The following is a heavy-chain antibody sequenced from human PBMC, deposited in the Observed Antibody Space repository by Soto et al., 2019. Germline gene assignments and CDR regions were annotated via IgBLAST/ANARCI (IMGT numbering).Heavy chain of an antibody. Sequence: GASVKVSCKASGGTFSSYAISWVRQAPGQGLEWMGGIIPIFGTANYAQKFQGRVTITADESTSTAYMELSSPRSEDTAVYYCARDRSGSYSDAFDIWGQGTMVTVSS. CDR3: ARDRSGSYSDAFDI. D-gene: IGHD1-26*01. V-gene: IGHV1-69*13. CDR1: GGTFSSYA. J-gene: IGHJ3*02. CDR2: IIPIFGTA.